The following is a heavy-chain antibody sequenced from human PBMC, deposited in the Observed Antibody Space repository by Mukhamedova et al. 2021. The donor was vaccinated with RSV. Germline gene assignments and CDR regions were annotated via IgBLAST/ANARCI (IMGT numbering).Heavy chain of an antibody. Sequence: YPGDSDTRYSPSFQGQVTISADKSISTAYLRWSSLKASDTAMYYCARQSYDFWSGYYPYYFDYWGQGTLVTVSS. D-gene: IGHD3-3*01. CDR2: YPGDSDT. CDR3: ARQSYDFWSGYYPYYFDY. J-gene: IGHJ4*02. V-gene: IGHV5-51*01.